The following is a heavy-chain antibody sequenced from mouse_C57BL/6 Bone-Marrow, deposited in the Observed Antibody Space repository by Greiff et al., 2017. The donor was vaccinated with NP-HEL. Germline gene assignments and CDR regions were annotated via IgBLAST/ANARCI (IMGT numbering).Heavy chain of an antibody. D-gene: IGHD4-1*01. CDR1: GFTFSDYY. CDR2: ISNGGGST. Sequence: DVMLVESGGGLVQPGGSLKLSCAASGFTFSDYYMYWVRQTPEKRLEWVAYISNGGGSTYYPDTVKGRFTISRDNAKNTLYLQMSRLKSEDTAMYYCATPANWDDAMDYWGQGTSVTVSS. CDR3: ATPANWDDAMDY. V-gene: IGHV5-12*01. J-gene: IGHJ4*01.